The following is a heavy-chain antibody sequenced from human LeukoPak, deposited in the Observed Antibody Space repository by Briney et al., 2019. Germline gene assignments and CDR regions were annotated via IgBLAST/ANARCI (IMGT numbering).Heavy chain of an antibody. CDR3: ARFGVDYDMDV. Sequence: SETLSLTCTVSGGSISGHYWTWIRQPPGKGLEWIGQIHYSGRPDYNPSLKSRVTISVNTSKNQLSLKVTSVTGADTAVYYCARFGVDYDMDVWGQGTTVTVSS. CDR1: GGSISGHY. CDR2: IHYSGRP. V-gene: IGHV4-59*11. J-gene: IGHJ6*02. D-gene: IGHD3-16*01.